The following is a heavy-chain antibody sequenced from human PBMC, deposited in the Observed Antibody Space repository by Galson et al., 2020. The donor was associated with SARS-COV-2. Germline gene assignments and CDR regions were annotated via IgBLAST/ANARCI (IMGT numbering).Heavy chain of an antibody. J-gene: IGHJ5*02. CDR1: GFTFSDYY. V-gene: IGHV3-11*04. CDR3: ARAKPFYDTSGYIASS. D-gene: IGHD3-22*01. CDR2: ISISGSST. Sequence: NSGGSLRLSCAASGFTFSDYYMSWIRQAPGKGLEWVSYISISGSSTYYADSVKGRFTISRDNAKNSLYLQMNSLRAEDTALYYCARAKPFYDTSGYIASSWGQGTLVTVAS.